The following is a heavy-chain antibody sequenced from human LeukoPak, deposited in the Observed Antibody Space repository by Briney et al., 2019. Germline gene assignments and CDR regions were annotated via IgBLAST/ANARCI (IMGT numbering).Heavy chain of an antibody. CDR1: GGSISSYY. Sequence: PSETLSLTSTVSGGSISSYYWSWIRQPPGKGLEWIGYIYYSGSTNYNPSLKSRVTISVDTSKNQFSLKLSSVTAADTAVYYCARDRGSYLAFDIWGQGTMVTVSS. CDR3: ARDRGSYLAFDI. J-gene: IGHJ3*02. CDR2: IYYSGST. D-gene: IGHD1-26*01. V-gene: IGHV4-59*01.